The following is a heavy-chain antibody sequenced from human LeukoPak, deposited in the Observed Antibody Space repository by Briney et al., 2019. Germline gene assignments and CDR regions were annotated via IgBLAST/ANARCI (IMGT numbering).Heavy chain of an antibody. CDR2: INPNADSA. J-gene: IGHJ4*02. CDR1: GYSFTSFY. V-gene: IGHV1-46*01. Sequence: ASVKVSCEASGYSFTSFYLHWVRQAPGQGLEWMGIINPNADSAAYAQKFQGRVTLTRDTSTSTVYMELSSLRSEDTAVYYCARGGQFPYYDFWSGSYGFDYWGQGTLVTVSS. D-gene: IGHD3-3*01. CDR3: ARGGQFPYYDFWSGSYGFDY.